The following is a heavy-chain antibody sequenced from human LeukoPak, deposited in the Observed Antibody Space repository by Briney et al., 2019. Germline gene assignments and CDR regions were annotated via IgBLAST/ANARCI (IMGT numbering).Heavy chain of an antibody. CDR2: INPSGSSA. CDR1: GYAFTRHY. J-gene: IGHJ5*02. CDR3: ARDNSVGDYAWWFDP. Sequence: ASVKVSCKASGYAFTRHYMHWVRQAPGQGLEWMGLINPSGSSAIYAQKFQGRVTMTRDMSTSTDYMELSSLRSEDTAVYYCARDNSVGDYAWWFDPWGQGTLVTVSS. D-gene: IGHD1-26*01. V-gene: IGHV1-46*01.